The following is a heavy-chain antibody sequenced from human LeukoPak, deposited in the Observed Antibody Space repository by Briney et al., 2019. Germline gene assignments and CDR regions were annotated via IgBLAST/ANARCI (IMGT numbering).Heavy chain of an antibody. CDR1: GGTFSSYA. D-gene: IGHD4-17*01. CDR3: ARGTDLTTVTILLRGAWYFDL. V-gene: IGHV1-69*13. J-gene: IGHJ2*01. CDR2: IIPIFGTA. Sequence: SVKVSCKASGGTFSSYAISWVRQAPGQGLEWMGGIIPIFGTANYAQKFQGRVTITADESTSTAYMELSSLRSEDTAVYYCARGTDLTTVTILLRGAWYFDLWGRGTLVTVSS.